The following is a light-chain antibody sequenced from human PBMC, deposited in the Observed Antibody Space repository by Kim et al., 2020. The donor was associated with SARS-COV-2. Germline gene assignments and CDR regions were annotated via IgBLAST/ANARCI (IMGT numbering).Light chain of an antibody. Sequence: QSALTQPASVSASPGQSITISCTGTSSDVGGYDFVSWYQNHPGKAPKLMIYDVTKRPSGVSNRFSGSKSGNTASLTISGLQAEDEAYYYCSSYRSSRDSKTLVFGGGTQLTVL. CDR1: SSDVGGYDF. V-gene: IGLV2-14*03. CDR3: SSYRSSRDSKTLV. CDR2: DVT. J-gene: IGLJ3*02.